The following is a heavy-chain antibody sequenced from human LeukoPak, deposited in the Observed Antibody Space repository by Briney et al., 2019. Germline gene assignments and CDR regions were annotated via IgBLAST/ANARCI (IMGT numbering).Heavy chain of an antibody. V-gene: IGHV1-2*02. J-gene: IGHJ4*02. Sequence: ASVKVSCKASVYTFTYYYIHWVRQAPGQGLEWMGWINPNSGGTSYAQKFQDRVTLTRDTSIRTAYMELSRLTSDDTAVYYCARHPNLDYWGQGTLVFVSS. CDR3: ARHPNLDY. CDR2: INPNSGGT. CDR1: VYTFTYYY.